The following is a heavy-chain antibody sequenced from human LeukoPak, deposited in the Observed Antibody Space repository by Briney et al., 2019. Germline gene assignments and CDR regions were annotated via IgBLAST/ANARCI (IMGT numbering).Heavy chain of an antibody. J-gene: IGHJ4*02. CDR1: GFSFRDYP. CDR2: IRTSSEGANLA. V-gene: IGHV3-21*05. D-gene: IGHD6-13*01. Sequence: GGSLRLSCATSGFSFRDYPMNWVRQAPGKGLEWVSNIRTSSEGANLAFYADSVKGRVTFSRDDAKNTLYLHMHSLRDDDTAVYYCAAGTAADFWGQGTLVTVSS. CDR3: AAGTAADF.